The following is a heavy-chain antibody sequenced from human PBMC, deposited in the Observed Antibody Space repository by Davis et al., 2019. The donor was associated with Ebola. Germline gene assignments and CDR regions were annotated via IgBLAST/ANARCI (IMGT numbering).Heavy chain of an antibody. Sequence: SLKISCAASGFTFDDYAMHWVRQAPGKGLEWVSGISWNSGNIGYTDSVKGRFTISRDNAKDSLFLQMNSLRAEDTAVYYCARDESAGGMDVWGQGTTVTVSS. V-gene: IGHV3-9*01. CDR2: ISWNSGNI. CDR1: GFTFDDYA. D-gene: IGHD3-10*01. J-gene: IGHJ6*02. CDR3: ARDESAGGMDV.